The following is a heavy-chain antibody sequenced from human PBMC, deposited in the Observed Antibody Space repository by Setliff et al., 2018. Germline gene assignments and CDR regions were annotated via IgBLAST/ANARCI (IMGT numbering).Heavy chain of an antibody. CDR3: AKDPSYSGSYDYLDY. D-gene: IGHD1-26*01. V-gene: IGHV3-13*01. Sequence: LRLSCAASGFTFSSYDMHWVRQATGKGLEWVSAIGTAGDTYYPGSVKGRFTISRENAKNSLYLQMNSLRAEDTAVYYCAKDPSYSGSYDYLDYWGQGTLVTVSS. J-gene: IGHJ4*02. CDR2: IGTAGDT. CDR1: GFTFSSYD.